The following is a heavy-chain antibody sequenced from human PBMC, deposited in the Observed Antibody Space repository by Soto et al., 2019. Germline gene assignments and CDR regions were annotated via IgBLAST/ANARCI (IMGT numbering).Heavy chain of an antibody. Sequence: QVQLVQSGAEVKKPGSSVKVSCKASGGTFSSYTISWVRQAPGQGLEWMGRIIPILGIANYAQKFQGRVTITADKSTSTAYMELSSLRSEDTAVYYCASVDTAVVTAHFDYWGQGTLVTVSS. V-gene: IGHV1-69*02. CDR3: ASVDTAVVTAHFDY. J-gene: IGHJ4*02. CDR1: GGTFSSYT. CDR2: IIPILGIA. D-gene: IGHD5-18*01.